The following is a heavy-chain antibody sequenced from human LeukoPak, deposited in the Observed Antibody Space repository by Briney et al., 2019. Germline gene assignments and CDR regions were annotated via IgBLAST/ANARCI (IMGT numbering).Heavy chain of an antibody. CDR2: ISSSGSTR. Sequence: GGSLRLPCAASGFTFNSYEMHWVRQAPGKGLEWVSYISSSGSTRYYADSVKGRFTISRDNAKNSLYLQMNSLRAEDTDVYYCAREAYCSGGSCYHFDYWGQGTLVTVSS. J-gene: IGHJ4*02. CDR1: GFTFNSYE. CDR3: AREAYCSGGSCYHFDY. D-gene: IGHD2-15*01. V-gene: IGHV3-48*03.